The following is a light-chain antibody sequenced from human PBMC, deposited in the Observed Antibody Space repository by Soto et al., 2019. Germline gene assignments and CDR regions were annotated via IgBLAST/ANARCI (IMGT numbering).Light chain of an antibody. V-gene: IGKV3-20*01. Sequence: PGERASLSCRASQSVTSNSLAWYRQRPGQAPRLLIYGASTRATGIPDRFSGSGSGTDFTLTITRLEPEDFAVYFCQQYGGSPRTFGQGTKVDIK. CDR1: QSVTSNS. J-gene: IGKJ1*01. CDR3: QQYGGSPRT. CDR2: GAS.